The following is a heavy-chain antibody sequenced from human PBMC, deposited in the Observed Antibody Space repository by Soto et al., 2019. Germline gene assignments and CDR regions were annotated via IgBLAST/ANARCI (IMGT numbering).Heavy chain of an antibody. CDR3: AMDGSGYRSRASPMDV. CDR1: GDTFSSYA. V-gene: IGHV1-69*01. J-gene: IGHJ6*02. CDR2: IIPIFGTA. Sequence: QVQLVQSGAEVKKPGSSVKVSCKASGDTFSSYAISWVRQAPGQGLEWMGGIIPIFGTANYAQKFQGRVTITADESTSTAYMELSSLRSEDTAVYYCAMDGSGYRSRASPMDVWGQGTTVTVSS. D-gene: IGHD3-22*01.